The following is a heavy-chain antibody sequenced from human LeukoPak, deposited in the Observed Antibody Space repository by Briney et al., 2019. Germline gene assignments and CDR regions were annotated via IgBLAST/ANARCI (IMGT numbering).Heavy chain of an antibody. Sequence: GGSLRLSCAASGFTFSSYWMSWVRQAPGKGLEWVANIKQDGSEKYYADSVKGRFTISRDNSKNTLYLQMNSLRAEDTAVYYCARDPLYSSGWCFDYWGQGTLVTVSS. CDR1: GFTFSSYW. J-gene: IGHJ4*02. CDR3: ARDPLYSSGWCFDY. D-gene: IGHD6-19*01. V-gene: IGHV3-7*01. CDR2: IKQDGSEK.